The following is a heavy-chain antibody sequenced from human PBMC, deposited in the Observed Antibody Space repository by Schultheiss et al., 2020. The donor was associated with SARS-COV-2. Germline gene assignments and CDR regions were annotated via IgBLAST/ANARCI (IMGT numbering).Heavy chain of an antibody. D-gene: IGHD1-26*01. CDR1: GFTFSDHY. CDR2: TRNKANSYTT. V-gene: IGHV3-72*01. CDR3: AREGSGSYHYWYFDL. Sequence: GGSLRLSCAASGFTFSDHYMDWVRQAPGKGLEWVGRTRNKANSYTTEYAASVKGRFIISRDDSKNSLYLQMNSLKTEDTAVYYCAREGSGSYHYWYFDLWGRGTLVTVSS. J-gene: IGHJ2*01.